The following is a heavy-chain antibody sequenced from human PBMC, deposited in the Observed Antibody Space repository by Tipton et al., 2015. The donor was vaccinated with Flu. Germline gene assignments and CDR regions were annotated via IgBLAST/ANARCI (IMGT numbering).Heavy chain of an antibody. J-gene: IGHJ5*02. CDR1: GDSITSGRYY. V-gene: IGHV4-61*02. D-gene: IGHD1-1*01. CDR2: LYTSETSSGST. CDR3: ARAAASTAWKFGP. Sequence: TLSLTCSVSGDSITSGRYYWSWIRQPAGKGLEWIGRLYTSETSSGSTNYNPALKSRATISVDMSKNQFSLSLTSVTAADTAVYYCARAAASTAWKFGPWGQGNLVTVSS.